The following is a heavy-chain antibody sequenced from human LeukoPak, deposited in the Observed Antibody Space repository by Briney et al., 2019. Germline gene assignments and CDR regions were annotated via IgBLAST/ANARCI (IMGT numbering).Heavy chain of an antibody. CDR2: INHSGST. V-gene: IGHV4-34*01. D-gene: IGHD6-13*01. Sequence: SETLSLTCAVYGGSFSGYYWSWIRQPPGKGLEWIGEINHSGSTNYNPSLKSRVTISVDTSKNQFSLKLSSVTAADTAVYYCARGMSSSSWCGYWGQGTLVTVSS. CDR3: ARGMSSSSWCGY. J-gene: IGHJ4*02. CDR1: GGSFSGYY.